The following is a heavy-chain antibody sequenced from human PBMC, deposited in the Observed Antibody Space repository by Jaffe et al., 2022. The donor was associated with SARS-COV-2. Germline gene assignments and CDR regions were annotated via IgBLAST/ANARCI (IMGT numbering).Heavy chain of an antibody. D-gene: IGHD1-26*01. CDR3: ARDKGASTVPYYYYGMDV. CDR1: GFTFSSYA. Sequence: QVQLVESGGGVVQPGRSLRLSCAASGFTFSSYAMHWVRQAPGKGLEWVAVISYDGSNKYYADSVKGRFTISRDNSKNTLYLQMNSLRAEDTAVYYCARDKGASTVPYYYYGMDVWGQGTTVTVSS. V-gene: IGHV3-30-3*01. CDR2: ISYDGSNK. J-gene: IGHJ6*02.